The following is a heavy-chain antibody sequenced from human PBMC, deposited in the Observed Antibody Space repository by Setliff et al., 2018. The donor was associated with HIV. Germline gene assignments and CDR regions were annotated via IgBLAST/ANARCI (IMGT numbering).Heavy chain of an antibody. Sequence: ASVKVSCKASGYTFSNYVMQWVRQAPGQRLEWMGWISAGNGNTKYSQTFQDRVTITRDTSISTAYMELSRLRSDDTALYYCARTLYSSFSSFDYWGQGTLVTVSS. CDR1: GYTFSNYV. CDR2: ISAGNGNT. D-gene: IGHD6-19*01. V-gene: IGHV1-3*01. CDR3: ARTLYSSFSSFDY. J-gene: IGHJ4*02.